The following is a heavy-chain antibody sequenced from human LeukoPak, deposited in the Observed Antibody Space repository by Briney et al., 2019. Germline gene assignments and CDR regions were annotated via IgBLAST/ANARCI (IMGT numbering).Heavy chain of an antibody. CDR1: DGSIDSHY. D-gene: IGHD6-19*01. Sequence: SETLSLTGSVSDGSIDSHYWGWIRQPPGKGLEWIGDIYYKGNTNYNPSLKSRVTISLDTSKNHLSLTLTSVVAADTAIYYCMRRDTGWNYSDYWGQGILVTVSS. V-gene: IGHV4-59*08. CDR3: MRRDTGWNYSDY. J-gene: IGHJ4*02. CDR2: IYYKGNT.